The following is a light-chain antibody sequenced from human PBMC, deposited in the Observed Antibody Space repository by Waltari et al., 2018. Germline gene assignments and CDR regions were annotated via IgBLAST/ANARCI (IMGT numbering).Light chain of an antibody. V-gene: IGKV1-17*01. CDR3: QQYYSFPRT. CDR1: QAIRND. J-gene: IGKJ3*01. Sequence: DIQMTQSPSSLSASVGDRVTITCRASQAIRNDLGWFQQKPGKAPKRLIHGASRLQSGVPSRFSGSGSGTEFTLTINSLQSEDFATYYCQQYYSFPRTFGPGTKVDIK. CDR2: GAS.